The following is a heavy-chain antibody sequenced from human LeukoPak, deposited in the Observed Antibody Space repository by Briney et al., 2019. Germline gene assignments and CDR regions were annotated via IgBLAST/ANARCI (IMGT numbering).Heavy chain of an antibody. V-gene: IGHV4-39*07. CDR1: GGSISSSSYY. J-gene: IGHJ1*01. CDR2: IYYSGST. D-gene: IGHD3-16*02. CDR3: ARRHNYDYVWGSYRYGGYFQH. Sequence: SETLSLTCIVSGGSISSSSYYWGWIRQPPGNGLEWIGIIYYSGSTYYNPSLKSRVTISADTSKNQFSLKLNSVTAADTAVYYCARRHNYDYVWGSYRYGGYFQHWGQGTLVTVSS.